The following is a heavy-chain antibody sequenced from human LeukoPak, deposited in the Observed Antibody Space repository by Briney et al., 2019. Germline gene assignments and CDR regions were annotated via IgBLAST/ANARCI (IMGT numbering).Heavy chain of an antibody. CDR2: IYYSGST. CDR3: ARVDTAMARHAFDI. J-gene: IGHJ3*02. D-gene: IGHD5-18*01. CDR1: GGSISSSSYY. Sequence: PSETLSLTCTVSGGSISSSSYYWGWIRQPPGKGLEWIGSIYYSGSTYYNPSLKSRVTISVDTSKNQFSLKLSSVTAADTAVYYCARVDTAMARHAFDIWGQGTMVTVSS. V-gene: IGHV4-39*07.